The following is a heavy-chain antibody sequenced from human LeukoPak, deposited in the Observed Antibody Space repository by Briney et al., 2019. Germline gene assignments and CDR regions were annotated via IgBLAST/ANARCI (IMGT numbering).Heavy chain of an antibody. CDR3: ARVNSGYDLNYFDY. J-gene: IGHJ4*02. CDR1: GGSISNYY. D-gene: IGHD5-12*01. Sequence: PSETLSLTCTVSGGSISNYYWSWIRQPPGKGLEWIGYIYYSGSTNYNPSLKSRVTISVDTSKNQFSLKLSSVTAADTAVYYCARVNSGYDLNYFDYWGQGTLVTVSS. V-gene: IGHV4-59*01. CDR2: IYYSGST.